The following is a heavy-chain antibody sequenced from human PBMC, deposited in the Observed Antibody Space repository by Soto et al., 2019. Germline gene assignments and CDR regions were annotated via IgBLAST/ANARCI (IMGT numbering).Heavy chain of an antibody. V-gene: IGHV1-69*01. CDR2: VIPVFQTA. CDR1: GGLFSGYP. CDR3: ARGGSGYTWFNEF. Sequence: QEQLVQSGAEVQKPGSSVKVSCRASGGLFSGYPIRWVRQVPGQGLEWMGGVIPVFQTAYYTRRFQGRVTITADESTNTAYMELSSLRSEDTAIYYCARGGSGYTWFNEFWGQGTLVTVSS. J-gene: IGHJ4*02. D-gene: IGHD3-22*01.